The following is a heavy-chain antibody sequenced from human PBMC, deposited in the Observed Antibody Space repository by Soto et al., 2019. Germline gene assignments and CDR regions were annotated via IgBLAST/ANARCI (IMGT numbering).Heavy chain of an antibody. CDR3: ARSITIFYYYYYMDV. J-gene: IGHJ6*03. Sequence: GASVKASCKASGFTLTSYDINWVRQATGQGLEWMGWMNPNSGNTGYAQKFQGRVTMTRNTSISTAYMELSSLRSEDTAVYYCARSITIFYYYYYMDVWGKGTTVTVSS. D-gene: IGHD3-9*01. CDR1: GFTLTSYD. CDR2: MNPNSGNT. V-gene: IGHV1-8*01.